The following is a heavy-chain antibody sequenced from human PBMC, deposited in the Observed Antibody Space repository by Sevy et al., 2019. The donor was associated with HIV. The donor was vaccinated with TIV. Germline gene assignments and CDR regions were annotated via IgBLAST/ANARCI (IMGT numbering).Heavy chain of an antibody. D-gene: IGHD1-26*01. J-gene: IGHJ4*02. V-gene: IGHV4-59*08. CDR3: AGENAWGRGYS. Sequence: SETLSLTCTVSGGSITSLYWNWIRQPPGKGLEWIANIYYNGHINYNPSLKSRVTLSLKTSKNQFSLRLSSVIAADTAMYYCAGENAWGRGYSWGQGTLVTVSS. CDR2: IYYNGHI. CDR1: GGSITSLY.